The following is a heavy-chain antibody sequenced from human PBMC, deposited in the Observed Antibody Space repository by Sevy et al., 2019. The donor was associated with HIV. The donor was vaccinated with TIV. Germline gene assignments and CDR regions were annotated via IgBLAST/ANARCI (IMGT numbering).Heavy chain of an antibody. CDR3: SGYRGDYGWGSSFSYYCFDF. D-gene: IGHD3-10*01. Sequence: ASVKVSCKASGGTFSSYAISWVRQAPGQGLEWMGGIIPIYGTANYAQKFQGRVTITADQSTGTAYMERSRMRAEDTVVYFCSGYRGDYGWGSSFSYYCFDFWGQGTLVTVSS. V-gene: IGHV1-69*13. CDR1: GGTFSSYA. CDR2: IIPIYGTA. J-gene: IGHJ4*03.